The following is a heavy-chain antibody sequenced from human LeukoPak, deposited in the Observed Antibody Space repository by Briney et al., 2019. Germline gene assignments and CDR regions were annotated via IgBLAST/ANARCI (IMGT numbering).Heavy chain of an antibody. CDR2: ISSSSSTI. J-gene: IGHJ3*02. CDR3: ARTLGIVVVIHYDAFDI. V-gene: IGHV3-48*01. CDR1: GFTFSSYS. Sequence: PGGSLRLSCAASGFTFSSYSMNWVRQAPGKGLEWVSYISSSSSTIYYADSVKGRFTISRDNAKNSLYLQMNSLRAEDTAVYYCARTLGIVVVIHYDAFDIWGQGTMVTVSS. D-gene: IGHD3-22*01.